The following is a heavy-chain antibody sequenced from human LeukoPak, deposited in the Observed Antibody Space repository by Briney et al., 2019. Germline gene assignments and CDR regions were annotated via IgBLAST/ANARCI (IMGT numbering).Heavy chain of an antibody. CDR3: ASQISPYYDSSGRSYAFDI. D-gene: IGHD3-22*01. Sequence: GGSLRLSCAASGFTFSSYWMSWVRQAPGKGREGVANIKQEGSEKYYVDSVKGRFTISRDNAKNSLYLQMNSLRAEDTAVYYCASQISPYYDSSGRSYAFDIWGQGTMVTVSS. CDR1: GFTFSSYW. CDR2: IKQEGSEK. V-gene: IGHV3-7*01. J-gene: IGHJ3*02.